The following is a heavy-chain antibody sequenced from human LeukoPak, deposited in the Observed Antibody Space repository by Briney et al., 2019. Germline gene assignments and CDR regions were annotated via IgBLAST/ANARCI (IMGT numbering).Heavy chain of an antibody. D-gene: IGHD1-1*01. Sequence: ASVKVSCKASGYTFISYGISWVRQAPGQGLEWMGWISAYNGNTNYAQKLQGRVTMTTDTSTSTAYMELRSLRSDDTAVYYCARDSPQLERRYYYYGMDVWGQGTTVTVSS. CDR2: ISAYNGNT. J-gene: IGHJ6*02. V-gene: IGHV1-18*01. CDR3: ARDSPQLERRYYYYGMDV. CDR1: GYTFISYG.